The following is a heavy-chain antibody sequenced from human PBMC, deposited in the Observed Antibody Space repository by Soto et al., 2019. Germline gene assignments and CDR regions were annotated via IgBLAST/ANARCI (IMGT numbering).Heavy chain of an antibody. J-gene: IGHJ3*02. D-gene: IGHD3-3*01. CDR1: GYSFTSYW. V-gene: IGHV5-51*01. Sequence: GESLKISCKGSGYSFTSYWIGWVRQMPGKGLEWMGIIYPGDSDTRYSPSFQGQVTISADKSISTAYLQWSSLKASDTAMYYCASRVPLRFPHPFDSLDIRGQGTMVTGSS. CDR3: ASRVPLRFPHPFDSLDI. CDR2: IYPGDSDT.